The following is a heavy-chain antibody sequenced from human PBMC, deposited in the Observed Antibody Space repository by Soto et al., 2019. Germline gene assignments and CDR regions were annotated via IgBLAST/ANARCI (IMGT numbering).Heavy chain of an antibody. J-gene: IGHJ3*02. D-gene: IGHD2-15*01. CDR1: GYTFTSYG. CDR3: AREGMIYCSGGSCYGAFDI. CDR2: ISAYNGNT. Sequence: GASVKVSCKASGYTFTSYGISWVRQAPGQGLEWMGWISAYNGNTNYAQKLQGRVTMTTDTSTSTAYMELRSLRSEDTAVYYCAREGMIYCSGGSCYGAFDIWGQGTMVTVSS. V-gene: IGHV1-18*01.